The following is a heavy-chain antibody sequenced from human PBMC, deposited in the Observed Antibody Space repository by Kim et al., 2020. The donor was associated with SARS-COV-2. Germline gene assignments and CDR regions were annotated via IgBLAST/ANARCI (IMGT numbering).Heavy chain of an antibody. J-gene: IGHJ4*02. D-gene: IGHD6-19*01. V-gene: IGHV7-4-1*02. CDR3: ARDQEGQWLPDY. Sequence: YTQCFTGRFVLSLDTAVSTAYLQINSLKAEDTAVYYCARDQEGQWLPDYWGQGTLVTVSS.